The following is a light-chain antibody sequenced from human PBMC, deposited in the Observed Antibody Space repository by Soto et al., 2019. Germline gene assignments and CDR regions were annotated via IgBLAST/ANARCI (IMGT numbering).Light chain of an antibody. V-gene: IGLV2-14*01. Sequence: QSALTQPASVSGSPGQSITISCTGTSSDVGGYNYVSWYQQHPGKAPKLMIYDVSNRPSGVSNRFSGSKSGNTASLTISGLQAEDEADYYCAAWDDSLNGMVFGGGTKVTVL. CDR3: AAWDDSLNGMV. J-gene: IGLJ3*02. CDR2: DVS. CDR1: SSDVGGYNY.